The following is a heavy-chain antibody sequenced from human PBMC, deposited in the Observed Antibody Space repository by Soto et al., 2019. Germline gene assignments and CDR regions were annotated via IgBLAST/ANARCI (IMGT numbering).Heavy chain of an antibody. D-gene: IGHD6-13*01. J-gene: IGHJ5*02. CDR2: IYYSGKT. CDR1: GASINNTSYY. Sequence: LSLTCTVSGASINNTSYYWGWIRQSPGKGLEWIGNIYYSGKTYYSPSLKSRVSISVDASRNQFSLRLSSVTAADTAVYCCGRPWGIELTPPCPWGQGVLVTVS. V-gene: IGHV4-39*01. CDR3: GRPWGIELTPPCP.